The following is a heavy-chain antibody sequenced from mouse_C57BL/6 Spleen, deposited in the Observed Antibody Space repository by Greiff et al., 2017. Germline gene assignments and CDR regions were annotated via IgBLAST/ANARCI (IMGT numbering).Heavy chain of an antibody. CDR1: GFTFSSYA. CDR3: TGCGLPFDY. D-gene: IGHD2-2*01. J-gene: IGHJ2*01. CDR2: ISSGGDYI. Sequence: VMLVESGEGLVKPGGSLKLSCAASGFTFSSYAMSWVRQTPEKRLEWVAYISSGGDYIYYADTVKGRFTISRDNARNTRYLQMSSLKSEDTAMYYCTGCGLPFDYWGQGTTLTVSS. V-gene: IGHV5-9-1*02.